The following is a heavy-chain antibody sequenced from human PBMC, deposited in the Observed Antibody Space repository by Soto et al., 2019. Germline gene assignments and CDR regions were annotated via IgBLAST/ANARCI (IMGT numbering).Heavy chain of an antibody. Sequence: PSETLSLTCAVHGGSFSGYYWSWFRQPPGKGLEWIGEINHSSSTNYNPSPKSRVTISVDTSKNQFSLKLSSVTAADTAVYYCARAPYYDFWSGYYTGYWYFDLWGRGTLVT. V-gene: IGHV4-34*01. CDR2: INHSSST. CDR1: GGSFSGYY. D-gene: IGHD3-3*01. CDR3: ARAPYYDFWSGYYTGYWYFDL. J-gene: IGHJ2*01.